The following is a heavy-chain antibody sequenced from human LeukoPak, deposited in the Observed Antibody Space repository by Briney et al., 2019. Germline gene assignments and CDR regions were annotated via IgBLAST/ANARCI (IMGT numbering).Heavy chain of an antibody. J-gene: IGHJ6*03. V-gene: IGHV3-23*01. CDR2: ISGSGGST. D-gene: IGHD1-1*01. CDR3: AKAGNWNSLYYYYMDV. CDR1: GFTFSNYA. Sequence: GGSLRLSCAASGFTFSNYAMTWVRQAPGKGLEWVSAISGSGGSTYYADSVKGRFTISRDNSKSTLYLQMNSLRAEDTAVYYCAKAGNWNSLYYYYMDVWGKGTTVTVSS.